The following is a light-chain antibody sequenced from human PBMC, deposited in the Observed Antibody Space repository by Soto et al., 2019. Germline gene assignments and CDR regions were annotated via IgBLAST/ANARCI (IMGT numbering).Light chain of an antibody. Sequence: DIVMTQSPDSLAVSLGERATINCKSSESFLYSSNNKNYLAWYQQKPGQPPKALIYWASTRESGVPDRFSGSGSGTDFTLTISSLQAEDVAVYYCQQYYTTPWTFGQGTKVDI. CDR2: WAS. CDR3: QQYYTTPWT. V-gene: IGKV4-1*01. J-gene: IGKJ1*01. CDR1: ESFLYSSNNKNY.